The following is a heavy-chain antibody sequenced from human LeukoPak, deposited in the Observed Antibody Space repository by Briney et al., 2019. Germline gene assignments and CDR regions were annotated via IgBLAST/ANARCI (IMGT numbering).Heavy chain of an antibody. D-gene: IGHD3-16*01. V-gene: IGHV3-48*03. CDR2: ISTSGSTI. Sequence: GGSLRLSCAASGFTFSSYEMNWVRQAPGKGLERVSYISTSGSTIYYADSVRGRFTISRDNAKNSLYLQMNSLRAEDMAVYYCARESPDYVWGSSDFDSWGQGTLVTVSS. CDR1: GFTFSSYE. CDR3: ARESPDYVWGSSDFDS. J-gene: IGHJ4*02.